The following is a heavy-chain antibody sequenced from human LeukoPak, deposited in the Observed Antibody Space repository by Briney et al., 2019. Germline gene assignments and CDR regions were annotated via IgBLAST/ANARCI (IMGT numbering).Heavy chain of an antibody. D-gene: IGHD2-8*02. V-gene: IGHV3-23*01. J-gene: IGHJ4*02. CDR1: GFTFSSYE. Sequence: GGSLRLSCAASGFTFSSYEMNWVRQAPGKGLEWVSSIFPSGGEIHYADSVRGRFTISRDNSKSTLSLQVNSLRAEDTAIYYCATYGQVLLPFESWGQGTLVTVSS. CDR3: ATYGQVLLPFES. CDR2: IFPSGGEI.